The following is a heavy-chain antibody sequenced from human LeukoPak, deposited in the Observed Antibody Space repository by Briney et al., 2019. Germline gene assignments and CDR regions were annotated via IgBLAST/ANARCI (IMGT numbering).Heavy chain of an antibody. CDR2: ISGSGDNT. CDR3: AKDAIAVTGRSWYFAL. Sequence: PGGSLRLSCAASGFTFSSYAMNWVRQAPGKGLEWVSGISGSGDNTYYADSVKGRFTLSRENSNNTLYVQMNSLRAEDTAVYYCAKDAIAVTGRSWYFALWGRGTLVTVSS. J-gene: IGHJ2*01. CDR1: GFTFSSYA. D-gene: IGHD6-19*01. V-gene: IGHV3-23*01.